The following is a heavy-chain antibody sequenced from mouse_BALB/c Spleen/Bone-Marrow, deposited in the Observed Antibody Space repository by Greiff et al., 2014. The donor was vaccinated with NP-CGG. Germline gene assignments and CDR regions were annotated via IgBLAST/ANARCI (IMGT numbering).Heavy chain of an antibody. CDR2: INPYNDGT. J-gene: IGHJ2*01. D-gene: IGHD1-2*01. CDR1: GYTFTSYV. Sequence: VQLKESGPELVRPGASVKMSCKASGYTFTSYVMHWVKQKPGQGLEWIGYINPYNDGTKYNEKFKGKATLTPDKSSNTAYMELSSLTSEDSAVYYCAREDYYGPYFDYWGQGTTLTVSS. CDR3: AREDYYGPYFDY. V-gene: IGHV1-14*01.